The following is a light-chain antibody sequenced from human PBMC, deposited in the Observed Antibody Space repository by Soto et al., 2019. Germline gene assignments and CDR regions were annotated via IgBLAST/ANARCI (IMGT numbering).Light chain of an antibody. CDR2: GAS. Sequence: EIVLTQSPGTLSLSPGERATLSCRASQSVSSSYLAWDQQKPGQAPRLLIYGASSRATGIPDRFSGSGSGTDFTLTISRLEPEHFAVYYCQQYGSSPMYTFGQGTKLEIK. J-gene: IGKJ2*01. CDR1: QSVSSSY. V-gene: IGKV3-20*01. CDR3: QQYGSSPMYT.